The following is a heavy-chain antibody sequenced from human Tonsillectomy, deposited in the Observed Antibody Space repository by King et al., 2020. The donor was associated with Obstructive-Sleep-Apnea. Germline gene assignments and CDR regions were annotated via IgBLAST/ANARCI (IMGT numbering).Heavy chain of an antibody. CDR2: ISYDGSNK. CDR3: AGGCSGGSFYGPIDY. J-gene: IGHJ4*02. D-gene: IGHD2-15*01. CDR1: GFTFSSYA. V-gene: IGHV3-30*04. Sequence: VQLVESGGGVVQPGRSLRLSCAASGFTFSSYAMHWVRQAPGKGLEWVAVISYDGSNKYYADSVKGRFTISRDNSKNTLYLQMNSLRAEDTAVYYCAGGCSGGSFYGPIDYWGQGTLVTVSS.